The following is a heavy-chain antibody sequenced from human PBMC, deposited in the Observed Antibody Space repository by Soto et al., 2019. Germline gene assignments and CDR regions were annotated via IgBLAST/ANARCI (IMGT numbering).Heavy chain of an antibody. Sequence: HPGWSLRHSCSASGFVLSSYTMSWVRLTPGKGLQWVSTIFTGGTSTVYADPVRGRFSISRDDSKNTLYLQMDNLRVDDTALYFCAKDRHPDGIWTFDYWGRGTLVTVSS. CDR2: IFTGGTST. V-gene: IGHV3-23*01. D-gene: IGHD3-9*01. CDR3: AKDRHPDGIWTFDY. J-gene: IGHJ4*02. CDR1: GFVLSSYT.